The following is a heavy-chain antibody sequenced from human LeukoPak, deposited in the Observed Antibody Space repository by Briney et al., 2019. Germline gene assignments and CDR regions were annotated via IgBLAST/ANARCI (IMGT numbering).Heavy chain of an antibody. V-gene: IGHV4-30-2*01. D-gene: IGHD6-19*01. CDR3: ARNRRSRLASTGIYTYNWFDP. J-gene: IGHJ5*02. CDR1: GGSISSGGYS. CDR2: IYHSGST. Sequence: PSQTLSLTCAVSGGSISSGGYSWSWIRQPPGKGLEWIGYIYHSGSTYYNPSLKSRVTISVDRSKNQFSLKLSSVTAAATAVYYCARNRRSRLASTGIYTYNWFDPWGQGTLVTVSS.